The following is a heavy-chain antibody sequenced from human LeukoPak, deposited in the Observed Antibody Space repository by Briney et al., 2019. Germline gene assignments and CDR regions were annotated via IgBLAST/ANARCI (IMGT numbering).Heavy chain of an antibody. V-gene: IGHV4-4*02. CDR2: VYHTGSA. CDR1: GDPIPSKNW. J-gene: IGHJ5*02. Sequence: SETLSLTCAVSGDPIPSKNWWSWVRQPPGKGLEWIGEVYHTGSANYNPSLKSGVTMAIDKSKNQFSLKLTSVTAADTAVYYCARESYYASGSYRFDPWGQGTLVTVSS. D-gene: IGHD3-10*01. CDR3: ARESYYASGSYRFDP.